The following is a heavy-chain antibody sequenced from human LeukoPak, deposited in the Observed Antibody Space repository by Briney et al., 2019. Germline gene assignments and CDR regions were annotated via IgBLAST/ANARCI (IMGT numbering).Heavy chain of an antibody. D-gene: IGHD6-19*01. Sequence: PSETLSLTCTVSGGSISNYYWSWIRQPPGKGLEWIGYIYDTGSTNYNPSLKGRVTISVDTSKNQFSLNLNSVTAADTAEYYCARAPGSAYYPYYYMDGWGKGTTVTVSS. CDR2: IYDTGST. J-gene: IGHJ6*03. V-gene: IGHV4-59*01. CDR1: GGSISNYY. CDR3: ARAPGSAYYPYYYMDG.